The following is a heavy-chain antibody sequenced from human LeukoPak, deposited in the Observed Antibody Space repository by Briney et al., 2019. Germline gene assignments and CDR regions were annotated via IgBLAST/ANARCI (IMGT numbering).Heavy chain of an antibody. J-gene: IGHJ5*02. Sequence: GGSLRLSCAASGFTFDDYAMHWVRQAPGKGLEWVSGISWNSGSIGYADSVKGRFTISRDNAKNSLYLQMNSLRAEDTAVYYCAKDATTDCSSTSCYSMNWFDPWGQGTLVTVSS. V-gene: IGHV3-9*01. D-gene: IGHD2-2*01. CDR3: AKDATTDCSSTSCYSMNWFDP. CDR2: ISWNSGSI. CDR1: GFTFDDYA.